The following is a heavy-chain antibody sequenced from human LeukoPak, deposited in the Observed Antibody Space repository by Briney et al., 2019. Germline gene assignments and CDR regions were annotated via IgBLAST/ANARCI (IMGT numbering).Heavy chain of an antibody. J-gene: IGHJ4*02. CDR1: GGSISSGGYS. D-gene: IGHD3-22*01. CDR3: ARGYYDSSGYYQSPIFDY. CDR2: IYYSGST. Sequence: SQTLSLTCAVSGGSISSGGYSWSWIRQPPGKGLEWIGYIYYSGSTYYNPSLKSRVTMSVDTSKNQFSLKLNSVTAADTAVYYCARGYYDSSGYYQSPIFDYWGQGTLVTVSS. V-gene: IGHV4-30-4*07.